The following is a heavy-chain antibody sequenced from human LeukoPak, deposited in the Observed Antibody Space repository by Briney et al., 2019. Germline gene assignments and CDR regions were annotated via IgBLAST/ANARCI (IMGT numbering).Heavy chain of an antibody. CDR3: ARVGYGNSWYIDY. CDR2: INSDGSST. J-gene: IGHJ4*02. V-gene: IGHV3-74*01. CDR1: EFPFSSYW. D-gene: IGHD6-13*01. Sequence: GGSLRLSCAASEFPFSSYWMHWVRQAPGKGLVWVSRINSDGSSTTYADSVKGRFTISRDDAKNTLYLQMNSLRAEDTAVYYCARVGYGNSWYIDYWGRGTLVTVS.